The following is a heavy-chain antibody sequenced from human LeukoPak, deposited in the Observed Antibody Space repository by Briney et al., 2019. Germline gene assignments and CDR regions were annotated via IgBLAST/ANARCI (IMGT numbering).Heavy chain of an antibody. CDR1: GYTFTSYD. CDR3: AMDYGDQPPGNDY. Sequence: ASVKVSCKASGYTFTSYDINWVRQATGLGLEWMGWMNPNSGNTGYAQKFQGRVTMTRNTSISTAYMELSSLRSEDTAVYYCAMDYGDQPPGNDYWGQGTLVTVSS. CDR2: MNPNSGNT. V-gene: IGHV1-8*01. D-gene: IGHD4-17*01. J-gene: IGHJ4*02.